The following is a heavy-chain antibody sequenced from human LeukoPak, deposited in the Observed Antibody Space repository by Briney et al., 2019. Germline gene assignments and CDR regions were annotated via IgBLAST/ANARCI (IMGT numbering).Heavy chain of an antibody. CDR2: IIPIFGTA. J-gene: IGHJ4*02. CDR3: ARDRGGYYDFWSGYLSFDY. CDR1: GGTFSSYA. V-gene: IGHV1-69*05. D-gene: IGHD3-3*01. Sequence: GASVKVSCKASGGTFSSYAISWVRQAPGQGLEWMARIIPIFGTANYAQKFQGRVTITTDESTSTAYMELSSLRSEDTAVYYCARDRGGYYDFWSGYLSFDYWGQGTLVTVSS.